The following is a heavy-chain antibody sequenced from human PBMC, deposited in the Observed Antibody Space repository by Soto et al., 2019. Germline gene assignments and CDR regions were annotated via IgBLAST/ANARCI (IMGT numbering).Heavy chain of an antibody. Sequence: GGSLRLSCAASGFTFDDYAMHWVRQAPGKGLEWVSGISWNSGSIGYADSVKGRFTTSRDNAKNSLYLQMNSLRAEDTALYYCAKDFGSILMGTLDYWGQGTLVTVSS. CDR3: AKDFGSILMGTLDY. V-gene: IGHV3-9*01. CDR2: ISWNSGSI. D-gene: IGHD3-9*01. CDR1: GFTFDDYA. J-gene: IGHJ4*02.